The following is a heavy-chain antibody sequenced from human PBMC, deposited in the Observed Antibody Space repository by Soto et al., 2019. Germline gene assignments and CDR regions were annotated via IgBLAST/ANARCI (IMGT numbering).Heavy chain of an antibody. V-gene: IGHV3-7*04. CDR1: GFTFSSHW. CDR3: VRSSGWTGDY. J-gene: IGHJ4*02. Sequence: PGGSLRLSCVASGFTFSSHWMNWVRQVPGKGLEWVANIKEDGTEINYVDSVKGRFAISRDNAKNSLYLQMNSLRVDDTAVYHCVRSSGWTGDYWGQGILVTVS. CDR2: IKEDGTEI. D-gene: IGHD3-10*01.